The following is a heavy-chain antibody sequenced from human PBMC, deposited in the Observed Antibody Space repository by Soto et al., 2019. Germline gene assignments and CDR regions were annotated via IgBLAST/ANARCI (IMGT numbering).Heavy chain of an antibody. Sequence: SETLSLTCTVSGGSISSFYWSWIRQPPGKGLEWIGYIHHTVGTNYDPSLKSRVTMSLDTSKGQVSLTLNSVTAADTAVYYCARSHSIAQRCSTTNWIDTWGQGTLVTVSS. CDR3: ARSHSIAQRCSTTNWIDT. J-gene: IGHJ5*02. CDR2: IHHTVGT. CDR1: GGSISSFY. V-gene: IGHV4-59*01. D-gene: IGHD3-10*02.